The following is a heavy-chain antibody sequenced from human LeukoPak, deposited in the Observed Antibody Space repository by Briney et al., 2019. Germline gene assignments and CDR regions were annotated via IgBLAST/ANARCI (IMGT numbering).Heavy chain of an antibody. D-gene: IGHD5-18*01. J-gene: IGHJ4*02. CDR2: ISYDGSNK. V-gene: IGHV3-30-3*01. CDR1: GFTFSGSA. Sequence: GGSLRLSCAASGFTFSGSAMHWVRQAPGKGLEWVAVISYDGSNKYYADSVKGRFTISRDNSKNTLYLQMNSLRAEDTAVYYCARERGYSYGYCDYWGQGTLVTVSS. CDR3: ARERGYSYGYCDY.